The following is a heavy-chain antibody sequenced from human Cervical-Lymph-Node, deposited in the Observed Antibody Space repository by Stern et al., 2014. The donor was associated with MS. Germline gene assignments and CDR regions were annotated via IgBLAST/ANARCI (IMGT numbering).Heavy chain of an antibody. CDR3: ARDGRSV. CDR1: GFTFSSYT. V-gene: IGHV3-30-3*01. CDR2: ISSDGNSK. J-gene: IGHJ4*02. Sequence: VQLAESGGGVVQPGRSLRLSCAASGFTFSSYTMHWVRQAPGKGLEWVAFISSDGNSKFYADSVKGRFTISRDNSKNTLFLQMNSLRTEDTAVYYCARDGRSVWGQGTLVTVSS.